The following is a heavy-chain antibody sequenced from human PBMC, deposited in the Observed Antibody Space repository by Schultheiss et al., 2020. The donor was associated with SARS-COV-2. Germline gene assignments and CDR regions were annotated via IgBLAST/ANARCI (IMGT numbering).Heavy chain of an antibody. J-gene: IGHJ6*02. Sequence: GGSLRLSCAASGFTFSDHYMDWVRQAPGKGLEWVGRTRNKANSYTTEYAASVKGRFTISRDDSKNSLYLQMNSLKTEDTAVYYCAREGPDYGDYFSFGMDVWGQGTAVTVSS. CDR1: GFTFSDHY. CDR3: AREGPDYGDYFSFGMDV. CDR2: TRNKANSYTT. D-gene: IGHD4-17*01. V-gene: IGHV3-72*01.